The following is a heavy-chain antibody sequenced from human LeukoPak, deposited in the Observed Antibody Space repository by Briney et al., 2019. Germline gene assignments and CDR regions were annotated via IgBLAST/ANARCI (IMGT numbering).Heavy chain of an antibody. CDR3: ARGYYFSSGNWFDP. J-gene: IGHJ5*02. V-gene: IGHV3-53*01. D-gene: IGHD2/OR15-2a*01. CDR1: GFTVSSNY. Sequence: PGGSLRLSCAASGFTVSSNYMSWVRQAPGKGLEWVSVIYSGGSTYYADSVKGRFTISRDNSKNTLYLRMNSLRAEDTAVYYCARGYYFSSGNWFDPWGQGTLVTVSS. CDR2: IYSGGST.